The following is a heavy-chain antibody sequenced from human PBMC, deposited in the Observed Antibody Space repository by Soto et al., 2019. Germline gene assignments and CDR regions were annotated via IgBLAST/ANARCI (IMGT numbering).Heavy chain of an antibody. CDR2: INAGNGNT. Sequence: GASVKVSCKASGYTFTSYAMHCVRQAPGQRLEWMGWINAGNGNTKYSQKFQGRVTITRDTSASTAYMELSSLRSEDTAVYYCASGGDYDILTGYYEKYYSDYWGQGTLVTVSS. CDR3: ASGGDYDILTGYYEKYYSDY. D-gene: IGHD3-9*01. V-gene: IGHV1-3*01. J-gene: IGHJ4*02. CDR1: GYTFTSYA.